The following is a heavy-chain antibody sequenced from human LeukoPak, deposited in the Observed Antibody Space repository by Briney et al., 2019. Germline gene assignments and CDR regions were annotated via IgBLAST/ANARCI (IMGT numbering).Heavy chain of an antibody. D-gene: IGHD3-10*01. Sequence: PSETLSLTCTVSGVSISSSSYYWGWIRQPPGKGLEWIGSIYYSGSTYYNPSLKSRVTISVDTSKNQFSLKLSSVTAADTAVYYCARVRHTYYYGSGSFDYWGQGTLVTVSS. V-gene: IGHV4-39*01. CDR2: IYYSGST. CDR1: GVSISSSSYY. CDR3: ARVRHTYYYGSGSFDY. J-gene: IGHJ4*02.